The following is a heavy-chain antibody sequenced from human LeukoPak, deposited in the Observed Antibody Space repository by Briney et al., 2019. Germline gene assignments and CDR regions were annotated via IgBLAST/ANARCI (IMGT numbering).Heavy chain of an antibody. CDR1: GFTFSSYA. V-gene: IGHV3-30*01. D-gene: IGHD3-3*01. Sequence: GGSLRLSCAASGFTFSSYAMHWVRQAPGKGLEWVAVISYDGSNKYYADSVKGRFTISRDNSKNTLYLQMNSLRAEVTAVYYCASLEPTVGVVQGYYYMDVWGKGTTVTVSS. J-gene: IGHJ6*03. CDR2: ISYDGSNK. CDR3: ASLEPTVGVVQGYYYMDV.